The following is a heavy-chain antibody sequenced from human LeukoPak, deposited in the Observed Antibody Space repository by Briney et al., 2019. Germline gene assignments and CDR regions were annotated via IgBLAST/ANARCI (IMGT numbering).Heavy chain of an antibody. CDR2: IRSKAYGGTT. CDR3: TRISGIAVAGTGY. D-gene: IGHD6-19*01. CDR1: GFTFGDYA. Sequence: GGSLRLSCTASGFTFGDYAMSWVRQAPGKGLEWVGFIRSKAYGGTTEYAASVKGRFTISRDDSKSIAYLQMNSLKTEDTAVYYCTRISGIAVAGTGYWGQGTLVTVSS. V-gene: IGHV3-49*04. J-gene: IGHJ4*02.